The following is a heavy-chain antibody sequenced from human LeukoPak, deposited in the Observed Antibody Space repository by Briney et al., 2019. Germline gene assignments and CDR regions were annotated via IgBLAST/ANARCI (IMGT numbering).Heavy chain of an antibody. CDR2: IDPSDSYT. CDR1: GYSFTSYR. V-gene: IGHV5-10-1*01. Sequence: KDGESLKISCKGSGYSFTSYRISWVRQMPGKGLEWMGRIDPSDSYTNYSPSFQGHVTISADKSISTAYLQWSSLKASDTAMYYCARHYDFWSGGKLDDPWGQGTLVTVSS. CDR3: ARHYDFWSGGKLDDP. J-gene: IGHJ5*02. D-gene: IGHD3-3*01.